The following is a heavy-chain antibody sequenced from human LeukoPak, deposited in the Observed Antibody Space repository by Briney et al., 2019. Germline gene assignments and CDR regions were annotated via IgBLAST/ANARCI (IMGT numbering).Heavy chain of an antibody. CDR3: AGRDY. J-gene: IGHJ4*02. Sequence: PSETLSLTCTVSGGSASSYYWSWIRQPAGKGLGWIGRIYTNGGTNYNASLRSRVTISVDKSNNQFSLKMTSVTVADTAVYYCAGRDYWGQGILVTVSS. V-gene: IGHV4-4*07. CDR2: IYTNGGT. CDR1: GGSASSYY.